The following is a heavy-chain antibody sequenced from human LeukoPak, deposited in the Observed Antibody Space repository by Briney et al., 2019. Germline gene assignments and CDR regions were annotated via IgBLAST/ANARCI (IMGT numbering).Heavy chain of an antibody. CDR1: GGSISSYY. Sequence: SETLSLTCTVSGGSISSYYWSWIRQPPGKGLEWIGRIYSSGSTNYNPSLKSRVTISVDTSKNQFSLKLSSVTAADTAVYYCARTTVTRWGYFDLWGRGTLVTVSS. V-gene: IGHV4-4*08. CDR3: ARTTVTRWGYFDL. J-gene: IGHJ2*01. CDR2: IYSSGST. D-gene: IGHD4-17*01.